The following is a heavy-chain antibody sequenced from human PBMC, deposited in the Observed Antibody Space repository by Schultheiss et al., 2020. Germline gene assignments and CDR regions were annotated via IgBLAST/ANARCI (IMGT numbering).Heavy chain of an antibody. Sequence: SVTLSLTCTVSGGSISSSNWWSWVRQPPGKGLEWIGEIYHSGSTNYNPSLKSRVTISVDTSKNQFSLKLSSVTAADTAVYYCARDRAQSNSGWPSYFDYWGAG. CDR2: IYHSGST. D-gene: IGHD5-12*01. V-gene: IGHV4-4*02. J-gene: IGHJ4*02. CDR3: ARDRAQSNSGWPSYFDY. CDR1: GGSISSSNW.